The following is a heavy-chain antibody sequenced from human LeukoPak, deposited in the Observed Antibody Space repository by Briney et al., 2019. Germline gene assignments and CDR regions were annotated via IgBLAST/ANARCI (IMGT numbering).Heavy chain of an antibody. CDR1: GFTFSGYW. CDR2: IKPDGSER. CDR3: ARDRIQLWSHDY. J-gene: IGHJ4*02. Sequence: GGSLRLSCAASGFTFSGYWMSWVRQAPGKGLEWVANIKPDGSERYYVDSVKGRFTISRENAKNSLYLQMNSLRAEDTAVYYCARDRIQLWSHDYWGQGTLVTVSS. D-gene: IGHD5-18*01. V-gene: IGHV3-7*04.